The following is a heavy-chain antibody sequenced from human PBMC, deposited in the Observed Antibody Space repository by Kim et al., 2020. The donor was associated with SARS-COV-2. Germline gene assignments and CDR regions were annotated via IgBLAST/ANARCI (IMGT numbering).Heavy chain of an antibody. V-gene: IGHV3-48*02. D-gene: IGHD2-15*01. CDR3: ARGSQYYYYYGMDV. Sequence: AGSVKGRVTNSRDNDKNSLYLQMNSLRDEDTAVYYCARGSQYYYYYGMDVWGQGTTVTVSS. J-gene: IGHJ6*02.